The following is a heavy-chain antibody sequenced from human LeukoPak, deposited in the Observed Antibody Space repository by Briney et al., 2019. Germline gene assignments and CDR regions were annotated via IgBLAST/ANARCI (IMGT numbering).Heavy chain of an antibody. D-gene: IGHD5-18*01. V-gene: IGHV3-7*05. Sequence: GGFLRLSCAASGFTFSSYWMAWVRQAPGKGLEWVANIEQDGSEKNYVDSEKGRFTISRDNAKNSLCLQMSSLRAEDTAVYYCARDRGYSTFDIWGQGTTVTVSS. CDR3: ARDRGYSTFDI. CDR2: IEQDGSEK. CDR1: GFTFSSYW. J-gene: IGHJ3*02.